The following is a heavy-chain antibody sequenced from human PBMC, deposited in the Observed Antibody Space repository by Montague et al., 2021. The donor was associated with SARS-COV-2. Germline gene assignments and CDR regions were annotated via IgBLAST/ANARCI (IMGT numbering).Heavy chain of an antibody. V-gene: IGHV3-7*01. D-gene: IGHD4-23*01. J-gene: IGHJ6*02. CDR1: GFTSGDYQ. CDR2: INQDETAK. Sequence: SLRLSCAASGFTSGDYQMTWVRQAPGKGLQWVANINQDETAKTYVDSVKGRFTISRDNAKNSLILQMNSLKDEDTAIYYCAKNGGAHGLDVWGQGTSVSVSS. CDR3: AKNGGAHGLDV.